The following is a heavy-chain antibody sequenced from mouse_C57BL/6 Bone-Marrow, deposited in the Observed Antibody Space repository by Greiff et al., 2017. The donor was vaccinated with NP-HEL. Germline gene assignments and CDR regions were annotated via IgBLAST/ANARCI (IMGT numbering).Heavy chain of an antibody. D-gene: IGHD1-1*01. CDR3: ARDKDYGSSYRYFDV. CDR1: GYSITSGYY. V-gene: IGHV3-6*01. CDR2: ISYDGSN. J-gene: IGHJ1*03. Sequence: EVQLVESGPGLVKPSQSLSLTCSVTGYSITSGYYWNWIRQFPGNKLEWMGYISYDGSNNYNPSLKNRISIIRDTSKNQFFLKLNSVTTEDTATYYCARDKDYGSSYRYFDVWGTGTTVTVSS.